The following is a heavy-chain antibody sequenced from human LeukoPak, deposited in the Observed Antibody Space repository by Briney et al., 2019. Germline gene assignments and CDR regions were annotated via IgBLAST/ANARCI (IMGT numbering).Heavy chain of an antibody. D-gene: IGHD3-10*01. CDR1: GGTFSSYA. J-gene: IGHJ2*01. V-gene: IGHV1-69*04. Sequence: ASVKVSCKASGGTFSSYAISWLRQAPGQGLEWMGRIIPILGIANYAQKFQGRVTITADKSTSTAYMELSSLRSEDTAVYYCAGWFGSPKWYFDLWGRGTLVTVSS. CDR2: IIPILGIA. CDR3: AGWFGSPKWYFDL.